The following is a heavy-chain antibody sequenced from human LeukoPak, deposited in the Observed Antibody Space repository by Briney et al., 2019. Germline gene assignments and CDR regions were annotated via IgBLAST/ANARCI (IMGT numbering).Heavy chain of an antibody. Sequence: PGGSLRLSCATSGFTFSDYAMHWVRQAPGMGLEWVASISWNSGTKDYADSVRGRFTISRDNAEKSLFLQMNTLRPEDTAFYYCAKASSHWYFDLWGRGTLVTVSS. J-gene: IGHJ2*01. CDR1: GFTFSDYA. V-gene: IGHV3-9*01. CDR3: AKASSHWYFDL. CDR2: ISWNSGTK.